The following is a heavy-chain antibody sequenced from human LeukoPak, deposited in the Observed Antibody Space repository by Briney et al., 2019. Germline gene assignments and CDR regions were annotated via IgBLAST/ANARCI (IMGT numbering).Heavy chain of an antibody. CDR1: GFTFSSYG. CDR3: AKSDHPSEALDY. Sequence: HSGGSLRLSCAASGFTFSSYGMHWVRQAPGKGLEWVAVISYDGSNKCYADSVKGRFTISRDNSKNTLYLQMNSLRAEDTAVYYCAKSDHPSEALDYWGQGTLVTVSS. J-gene: IGHJ4*02. V-gene: IGHV3-30*18. CDR2: ISYDGSNK.